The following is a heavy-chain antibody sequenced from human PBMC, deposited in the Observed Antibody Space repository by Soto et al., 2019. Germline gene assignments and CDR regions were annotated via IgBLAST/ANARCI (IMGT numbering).Heavy chain of an antibody. CDR1: GFTFSSDW. J-gene: IGHJ4*02. CDR3: ARGPRGMYGNDF. V-gene: IGHV3-74*01. CDR2: INMDGSST. D-gene: IGHD3-10*02. Sequence: EVQLVESGGGLVQPGGSLRLSCAASGFTFSSDWMHWVRQAAEKGLVWVSRINMDGSSTNYADSVKGRFTISRDNAKNTLYLQMNSLRAEDTAVYYCARGPRGMYGNDFWGQGALVTVSS.